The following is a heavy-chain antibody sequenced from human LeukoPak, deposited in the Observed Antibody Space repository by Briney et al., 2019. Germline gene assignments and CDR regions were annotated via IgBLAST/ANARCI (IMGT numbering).Heavy chain of an antibody. V-gene: IGHV3-53*04. CDR2: IYSGGST. CDR3: ARVGDFWSGYYIDY. J-gene: IGHJ4*02. CDR1: GFTVSSNY. Sequence: GGSLRLSCAASGFTVSSNYMSWVRQAPGKGLEWVPVIYSGGSTYYSDSVKGRFTISRHNSKNTLYLQMNSLRAEDTAVYYCARVGDFWSGYYIDYWGQGTLVTVSS. D-gene: IGHD3-3*01.